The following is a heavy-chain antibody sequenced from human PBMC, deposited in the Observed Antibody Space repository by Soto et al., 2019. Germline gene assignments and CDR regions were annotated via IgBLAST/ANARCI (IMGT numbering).Heavy chain of an antibody. CDR2: INPNSGGT. CDR3: ARESWTTDGGWFDP. J-gene: IGHJ5*02. D-gene: IGHD6-13*01. V-gene: IGHV1-2*02. CDR1: GYTFTGYY. Sequence: ASVKVSCKASGYTFTGYYMHWVRQAPGQGLEWMGWINPNSGGTNYAQKFQGRVTMTRDTSISTAYMELSRLRSDDTAVYYCARESWTTDGGWFDPWGQGTLVTVSS.